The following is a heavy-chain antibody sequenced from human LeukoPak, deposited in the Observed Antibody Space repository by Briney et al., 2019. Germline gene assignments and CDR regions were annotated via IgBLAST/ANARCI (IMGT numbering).Heavy chain of an antibody. V-gene: IGHV4-39*07. CDR2: IYYSGST. Sequence: PSETLSLTCTVSGGSISSSSYYWGWIRQPPGKGLEWIGSIYYSGSTYYNPSLKSRVTISVDTSKNQFSLKLSSVTAADTAVYYCARTHSVYGLDYWGQGTLVTVSS. CDR3: ARTHSVYGLDY. D-gene: IGHD2-15*01. J-gene: IGHJ4*02. CDR1: GGSISSSSYY.